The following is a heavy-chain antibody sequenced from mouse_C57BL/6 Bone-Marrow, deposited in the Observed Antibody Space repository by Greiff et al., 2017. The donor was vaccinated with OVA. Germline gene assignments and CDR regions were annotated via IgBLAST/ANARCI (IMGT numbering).Heavy chain of an antibody. CDR1: GFSFNTYA. D-gene: IGHD2-3*01. J-gene: IGHJ1*03. CDR2: IRSKSNNYAT. Sequence: EVHLVESGGGLVQPKGSLKLSCAASGFSFNTYAMNLVRQAPGKGLEWVARIRSKSNNYATYYADSVKDRFTISRDDSESMLYLQMNNLKTEDTAMYYCVRHDVYWYFDVWGTGTTVTVSS. CDR3: VRHDVYWYFDV. V-gene: IGHV10-1*01.